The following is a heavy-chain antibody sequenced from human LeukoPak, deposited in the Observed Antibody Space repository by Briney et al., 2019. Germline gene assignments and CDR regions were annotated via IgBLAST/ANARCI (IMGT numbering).Heavy chain of an antibody. CDR3: ARGSGSYYVGDRRYFDY. V-gene: IGHV4-61*02. Sequence: PSQTLSLTCTVSGGSISSGSYYWSWIRQPAGKGLEWIGRIYTSGSTNYNPSLKSRVTISVDTSKNQFSLKLSSVTAADTAVYYCARGSGSYYVGDRRYFDYWGQGTLVTVSS. D-gene: IGHD1-26*01. CDR1: GGSISSGSYY. CDR2: IYTSGST. J-gene: IGHJ4*02.